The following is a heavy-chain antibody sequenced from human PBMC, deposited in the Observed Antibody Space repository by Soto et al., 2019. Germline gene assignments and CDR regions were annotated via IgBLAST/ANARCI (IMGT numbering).Heavy chain of an antibody. D-gene: IGHD2-15*01. CDR1: GGTFSSYA. V-gene: IGHV1-69*01. CDR3: ARATLFIVAGRGWFDP. Sequence: QVQLVQSGAEVKKPGSSVKVSCKASGGTFSSYAISWVRQAPGQGLEWMGGIIPIFGTANYAQKFQGRVTITADESTSTAYMELTSLRSEDTAVYYCARATLFIVAGRGWFDPWGQGTLVTVSS. CDR2: IIPIFGTA. J-gene: IGHJ5*02.